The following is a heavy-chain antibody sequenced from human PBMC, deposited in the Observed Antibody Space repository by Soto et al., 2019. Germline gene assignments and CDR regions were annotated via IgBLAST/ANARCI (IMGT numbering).Heavy chain of an antibody. CDR2: IIPLFGTA. J-gene: IGHJ5*02. CDR3: AREGDAGIAADGTGWFDR. D-gene: IGHD6-13*01. CDR1: GGAFSSYV. V-gene: IGHV1-69*12. Sequence: QVQLVQSGAEVKKPGSSVKVSCKDSGGAFSSYVISWVRQSPRQGLEWMGGIIPLFGTANYAQKFQGRVTITADESTRIAYMELSSLRSEDTAIYSCAREGDAGIAADGTGWFDRWGQGTLVTVSS.